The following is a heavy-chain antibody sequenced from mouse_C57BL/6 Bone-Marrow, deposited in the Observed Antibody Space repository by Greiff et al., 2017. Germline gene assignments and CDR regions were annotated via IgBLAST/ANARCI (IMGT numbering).Heavy chain of an antibody. CDR2: ICPGSGST. CDR1: GYTFTSYW. Sequence: QVQLQQSGAEFVKPGASLKMSCKASGYTFTSYWITWVKQRPGQGLEWIVDICPGSGSTYYNEKFKSPATIAVDTSTNTSYLQLSLLTSEDSAVYYCARSFYGYDNGFAYWGQGTLVTVSA. CDR3: ARSFYGYDNGFAY. V-gene: IGHV1-55*01. J-gene: IGHJ3*01. D-gene: IGHD2-2*01.